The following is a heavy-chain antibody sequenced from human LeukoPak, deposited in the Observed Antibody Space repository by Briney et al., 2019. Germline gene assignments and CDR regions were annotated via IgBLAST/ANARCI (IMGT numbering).Heavy chain of an antibody. D-gene: IGHD3-22*01. CDR1: GGSISSTGYY. CDR2: IHYGGSP. Sequence: PSETLSLTCTVSGGSISSTGYYWGWIRQPPGKGLEWLANIHYGGSPYYNSSLKSRVTISVDTSKNQFSLKLSSVTAADTAFYYCARHFFTYATSGPFDYWGQGTLVTVSS. CDR3: ARHFFTYATSGPFDY. J-gene: IGHJ4*02. V-gene: IGHV4-39*01.